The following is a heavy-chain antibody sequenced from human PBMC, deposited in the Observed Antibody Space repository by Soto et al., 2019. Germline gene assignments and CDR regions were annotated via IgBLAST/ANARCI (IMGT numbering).Heavy chain of an antibody. Sequence: PSETLSVTCDLSVYSITIGYYWGWFRQPPGKGLEWIGSFYYGGSTFYNPSLKSRVTISVDASKNNFSLRLTSVTAADTAVYFCTRVVAGLDYWGQGIMVTVSS. V-gene: IGHV4-38-2*01. CDR1: VYSITIGYY. CDR2: FYYGGST. CDR3: TRVVAGLDY. D-gene: IGHD6-19*01. J-gene: IGHJ4*02.